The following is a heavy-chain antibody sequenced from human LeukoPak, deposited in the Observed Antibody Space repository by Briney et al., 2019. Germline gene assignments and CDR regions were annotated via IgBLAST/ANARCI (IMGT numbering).Heavy chain of an antibody. D-gene: IGHD5-18*01. V-gene: IGHV3-13*01. CDR1: GFTFSSYD. CDR3: ARGDGYSYGRHFDY. J-gene: IGHJ4*02. CDR2: IGTAGDT. Sequence: GGSLRLSCAASGFTFSSYDMHWVRQATGKGLEWVSAIGTAGDTYYPGSVKGRFTISRENAKNSLYLQMNSLRAGDTAVYYCARGDGYSYGRHFDYWGQGTLVTVSS.